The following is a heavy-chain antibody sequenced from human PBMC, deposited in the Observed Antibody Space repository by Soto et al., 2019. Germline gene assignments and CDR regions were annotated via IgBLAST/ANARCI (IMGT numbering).Heavy chain of an antibody. CDR3: AKDRELLPYEYFHH. V-gene: IGHV3-23*01. CDR2: ISGSGGST. CDR1: GFTFGSYA. D-gene: IGHD2-15*01. J-gene: IGHJ1*01. Sequence: GESLKISCAASGFTFGSYAMSWVRQAPGKGLEWVSAISGSGGSTYYADSVKGRFAISRDNSKNTLYLQMNSLRAEDTALYYCAKDRELLPYEYFHHWGQGTLVTVSS.